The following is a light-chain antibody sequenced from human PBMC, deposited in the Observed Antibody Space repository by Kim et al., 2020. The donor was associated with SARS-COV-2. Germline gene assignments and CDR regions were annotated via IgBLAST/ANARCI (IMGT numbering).Light chain of an antibody. J-gene: IGLJ3*02. CDR3: QTFDRSLSGWV. Sequence: QSVLTQPPSVSGAPGQRVTISCTGSSSNIGAGYDVHWYQQLPETAPKLLIYGNINRPSGVPDRFSASKSGTSASLAITGLQAEDEADYYCQTFDRSLSGWVFGGGTQLTVL. CDR2: GNI. CDR1: SSNIGAGYD. V-gene: IGLV1-40*01.